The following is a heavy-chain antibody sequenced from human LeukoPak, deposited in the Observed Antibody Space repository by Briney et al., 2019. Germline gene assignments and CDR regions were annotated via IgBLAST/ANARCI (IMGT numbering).Heavy chain of an antibody. J-gene: IGHJ4*02. D-gene: IGHD6-19*01. CDR3: ARDVFYTIAVATTGQFDY. Sequence: GGSLRLSCAASGFTFSSYSMNWVRQAPGKGLGWVSSISSSVSYIFYADSVKGRFTVSRDNAKNSLYLQINSLRAEDTAVYYCARDVFYTIAVATTGQFDYWGQGPLVTVSS. CDR2: ISSSVSYI. CDR1: GFTFSSYS. V-gene: IGHV3-21*01.